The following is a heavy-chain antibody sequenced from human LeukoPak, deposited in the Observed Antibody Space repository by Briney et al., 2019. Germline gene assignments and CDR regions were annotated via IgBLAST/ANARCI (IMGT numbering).Heavy chain of an antibody. CDR3: ARGDFDERDY. Sequence: SETLSLTCAVHGGSFSGYYWSWIRQPPGKGLEWVGEINHSGGTNYNPSLKSRVTMSVDRSKNQFSLKVSAVAAADTAVYYCARGDFDERDYWGQGTLVTVSS. D-gene: IGHD1-1*01. CDR2: INHSGGT. CDR1: GGSFSGYY. V-gene: IGHV4-34*01. J-gene: IGHJ4*02.